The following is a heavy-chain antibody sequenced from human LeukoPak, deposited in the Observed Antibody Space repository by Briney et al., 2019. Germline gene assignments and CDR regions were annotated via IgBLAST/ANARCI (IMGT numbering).Heavy chain of an antibody. CDR3: ARAVGSGSFQTYYYYMDV. CDR2: IYTSGST. J-gene: IGHJ6*03. D-gene: IGHD3-10*01. Sequence: KPSETLSLTCIVSGGSISSYYWSWIRQPAGKGLEWIGRIYTSGSTNYNPSLKSRVTMSVDTSKNQFSLKLSSVTAADTAVYYCARAVGSGSFQTYYYYMDVWGKGTTVTISS. V-gene: IGHV4-4*07. CDR1: GGSISSYY.